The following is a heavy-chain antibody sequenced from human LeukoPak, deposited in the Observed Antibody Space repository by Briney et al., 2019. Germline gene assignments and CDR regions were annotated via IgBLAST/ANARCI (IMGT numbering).Heavy chain of an antibody. V-gene: IGHV3-23*01. J-gene: IGHJ4*02. Sequence: GGSLRLSCAASGFTFGSYAMSWVRQAPGKGLEWVSTISGSGGNTYYADSVKGRFTISRDNSENTLYLQMNSLRAEDTAVYYCAKGRGWLGPPDPTTCYFDYWGQGTLVTVSS. CDR3: AKGRGWLGPPDPTTCYFDY. CDR2: ISGSGGNT. CDR1: GFTFGSYA. D-gene: IGHD6-19*01.